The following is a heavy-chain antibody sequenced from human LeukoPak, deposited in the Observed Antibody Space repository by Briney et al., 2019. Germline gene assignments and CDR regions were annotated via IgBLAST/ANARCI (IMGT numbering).Heavy chain of an antibody. V-gene: IGHV4-38-2*02. Sequence: PSETLSLTCTVSGYSISSGYYWGWIRQPPGKGLEWIGSIYHSGSTYYNPSLKSRVPISVDTSKNQFSLKLSSVTAADTAVYYCARVGTTTTYYDFWSGYSNFDYWGQGTLVTVSS. J-gene: IGHJ4*02. CDR3: ARVGTTTTYYDFWSGYSNFDY. CDR2: IYHSGST. D-gene: IGHD3-3*01. CDR1: GYSISSGYY.